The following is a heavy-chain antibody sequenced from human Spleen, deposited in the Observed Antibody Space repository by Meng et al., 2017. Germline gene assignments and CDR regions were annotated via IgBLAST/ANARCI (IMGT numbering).Heavy chain of an antibody. Sequence: GSLRLSCTVSGGSISSSSYYWGWIRQPPGKGLEWIGSIYYSGSTYYNPSLKSRVTISVDTSKNQFSLKLSSVTAADTAVYYCATEGTSGGTYLSYYYGMDVWGQGTTVTVSS. CDR1: GGSISSSSYY. CDR2: IYYSGST. D-gene: IGHD2-15*01. V-gene: IGHV4-39*07. CDR3: ATEGTSGGTYLSYYYGMDV. J-gene: IGHJ6*02.